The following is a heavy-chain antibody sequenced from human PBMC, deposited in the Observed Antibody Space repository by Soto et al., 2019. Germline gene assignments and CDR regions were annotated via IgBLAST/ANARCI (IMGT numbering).Heavy chain of an antibody. CDR2: IYSGGST. J-gene: IGHJ6*02. Sequence: PGGSLRLSCAASGFTVISNDMTWVRQAPGKGLEWVSVIYSGGSTYYADSVKGRFTISRDISKNTLYLQMNSLRAEDTAVYYCARQSSSSYYFYYGMDVWGQGTTVTVS. CDR3: ARQSSSSYYFYYGMDV. V-gene: IGHV3-53*01. D-gene: IGHD6-6*01. CDR1: GFTVISND.